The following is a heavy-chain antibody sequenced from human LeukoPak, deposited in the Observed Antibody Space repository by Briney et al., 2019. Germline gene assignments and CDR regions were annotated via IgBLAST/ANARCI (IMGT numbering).Heavy chain of an antibody. V-gene: IGHV1-8*01. CDR1: GYTFTSYD. CDR3: ARDLQKTYYDILTGYSTYYFDY. Sequence: ASVKVSCKASGYTFTSYDINWVRQATGQGLEWMGWMNPNSGNTGYEQKFQGRVTMTTDKSTSTAYMELRSLRSDDTAVYYCARDLQKTYYDILTGYSTYYFDYWGQGTLVTVSS. J-gene: IGHJ4*02. CDR2: MNPNSGNT. D-gene: IGHD3-9*01.